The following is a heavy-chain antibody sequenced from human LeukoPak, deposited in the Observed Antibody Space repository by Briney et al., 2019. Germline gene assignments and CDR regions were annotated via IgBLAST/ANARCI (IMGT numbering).Heavy chain of an antibody. D-gene: IGHD1-14*01. CDR2: IWYDGSNK. J-gene: IGHJ6*02. V-gene: IGHV3-33*01. CDR1: GFTFSSYG. CDR3: ARDRTQYYYYYGMDV. Sequence: GRSLRLSCAASGFTFSSYGMHWVRQAPGKGLEWVAVIWYDGSNKYYADSVKGRFTISRDNSKNTLYLQMNSLRGEDTAVYYCARDRTQYYYYYGMDVWGQGTTVTVSS.